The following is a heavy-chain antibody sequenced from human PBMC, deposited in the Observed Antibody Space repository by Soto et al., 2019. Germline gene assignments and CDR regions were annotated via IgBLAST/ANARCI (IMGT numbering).Heavy chain of an antibody. D-gene: IGHD3-9*01. V-gene: IGHV3-48*01. Sequence: RGSLRLSCAASGFTFSSYSMNWVRQAPGKGLEWVSYISSSSSTIYYADSVKGRFTISRDNAKNSLYLQMNSLRAEDTAVYYCAREFYDILTGYYGAFDIWGQGTMVTVSS. CDR3: AREFYDILTGYYGAFDI. CDR2: ISSSSSTI. CDR1: GFTFSSYS. J-gene: IGHJ3*02.